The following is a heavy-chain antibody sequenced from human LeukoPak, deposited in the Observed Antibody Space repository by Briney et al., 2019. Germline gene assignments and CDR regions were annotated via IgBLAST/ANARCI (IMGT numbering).Heavy chain of an antibody. Sequence: PSGTLSLTCAVSGGSITTNSWWSWVRQPPGKGLEWIGEIYHGGSTNYNPSLKSRVTISVDTSKNQFSLKLSSVTAADTAVYYCARHVRYYYGSGSLLYYFDYWGQGTLVTVSS. V-gene: IGHV4-4*02. J-gene: IGHJ4*02. D-gene: IGHD3-10*01. CDR1: GGSITTNSW. CDR2: IYHGGST. CDR3: ARHVRYYYGSGSLLYYFDY.